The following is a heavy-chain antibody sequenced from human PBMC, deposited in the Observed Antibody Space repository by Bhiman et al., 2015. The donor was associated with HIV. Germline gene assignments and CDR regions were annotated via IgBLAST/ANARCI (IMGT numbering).Heavy chain of an antibody. CDR1: GFSFESYG. J-gene: IGHJ3*02. CDR2: MNGDGKST. D-gene: IGHD6-13*01. Sequence: VQLVESGGGVVQPGRSLRLSCAASGFSFESYGMHWVRQAPGKGLVWVSRMNGDGKSTTYADSVKGRFTISRDNAKNTLYLQMNSLRAEDTAVYYCAREQELIGERAFDIWGQGTMVTVSS. CDR3: AREQELIGERAFDI. V-gene: IGHV3-74*01.